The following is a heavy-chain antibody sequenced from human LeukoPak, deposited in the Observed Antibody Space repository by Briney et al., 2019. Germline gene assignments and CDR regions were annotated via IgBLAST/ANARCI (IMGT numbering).Heavy chain of an antibody. D-gene: IGHD3-10*01. J-gene: IGHJ4*02. V-gene: IGHV3-7*01. CDR1: GFTSGNHW. CDR3: GRAYGAGSCDY. CDR2: LNQDGSEK. Sequence: GGSLRLSCAASGFTSGNHWISWVRQAPGKGREWVANLNQDGSEKYYVDSVKGRFTISRDNAKNSLYLQMNSLRAEDTAVYDCGRAYGAGSCDYWGQGTLVTVSS.